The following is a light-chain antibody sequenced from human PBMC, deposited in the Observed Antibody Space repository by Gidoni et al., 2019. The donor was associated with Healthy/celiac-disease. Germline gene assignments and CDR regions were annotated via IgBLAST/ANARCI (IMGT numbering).Light chain of an antibody. J-gene: IGLJ2*01. CDR2: QDT. CDR3: QAWDSSSYVV. CDR1: KLGDKY. V-gene: IGLV3-1*01. Sequence: SYELTPPPSLSVSPGQTASITCSGDKLGDKYASWYQQKPGQSPVLLIYQDTKRPSGIPERFSGSNSGNTATLTISGTQAMDEADYYCQAWDSSSYVVFGGGTKLTVL.